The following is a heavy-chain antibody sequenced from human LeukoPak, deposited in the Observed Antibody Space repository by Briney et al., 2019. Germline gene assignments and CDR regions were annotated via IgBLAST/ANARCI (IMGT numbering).Heavy chain of an antibody. V-gene: IGHV1-24*01. CDR1: GYTLTELS. CDR3: ATDRAVVNWFDP. D-gene: IGHD4-23*01. CDR2: FDPEDGET. Sequence: VASVKVSCKFSGYTLTELSMHWVRQAPGKGLEWMGGFDPEDGETIYAQKFQGRVTMTEDTSTDTAYMELSSLRSEDTAVYYCATDRAVVNWFDPWGQGTLVTVSS. J-gene: IGHJ5*02.